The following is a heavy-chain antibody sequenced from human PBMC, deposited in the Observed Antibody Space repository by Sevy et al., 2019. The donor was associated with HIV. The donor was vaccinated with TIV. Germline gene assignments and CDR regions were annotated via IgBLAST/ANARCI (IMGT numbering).Heavy chain of an antibody. CDR3: AAGVGASDFDY. D-gene: IGHD1-26*01. CDR1: GFTFSKAW. V-gene: IGHV3-15*01. J-gene: IGHJ4*02. Sequence: GGSLRLSCVASGFTFSKAWMSWVRQAPGKGLEWVGRIKSKTDGATRDLAAPVKGRIIISRDDSKNTLYLQISNLKIEDTGVYFCAAGVGASDFDYSGQRTLVTVSS. CDR2: IKSKTDGATR.